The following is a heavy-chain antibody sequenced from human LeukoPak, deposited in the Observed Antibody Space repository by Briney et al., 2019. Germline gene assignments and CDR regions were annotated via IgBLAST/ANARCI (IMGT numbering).Heavy chain of an antibody. J-gene: IGHJ6*03. CDR2: IYYSGST. CDR3: ARGKYQLLSFYYYYYMGV. V-gene: IGHV4-59*01. D-gene: IGHD2-2*01. Sequence: SETLSLTCTVSGGSISSYYWSWIRQPPGKGLEWIGYIYYSGSTNYNPSLKSRVTISVDTSKNQFSLKLSSVTAADTAVYYCARGKYQLLSFYYYYYMGVWGKGTTVTIAS. CDR1: GGSISSYY.